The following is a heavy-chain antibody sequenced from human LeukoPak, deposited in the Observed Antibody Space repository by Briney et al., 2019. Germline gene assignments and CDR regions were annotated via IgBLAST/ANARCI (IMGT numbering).Heavy chain of an antibody. CDR2: NYYSGST. V-gene: IGHV4-39*01. D-gene: IGHD6-19*01. CDR3: ASLGISIGWYISYNFDD. CDR1: GGSISSCSYY. J-gene: IGHJ4*02. Sequence: PAETLSLTCTVSGGSISSCSYYWGWIRQPPGKGLEWNGSNYYSGSTYYNPSLKSRVTIPVTTSKNQFSLKLSSVTAADTAVYYGASLGISIGWYISYNFDDWGQGTLVTVSS.